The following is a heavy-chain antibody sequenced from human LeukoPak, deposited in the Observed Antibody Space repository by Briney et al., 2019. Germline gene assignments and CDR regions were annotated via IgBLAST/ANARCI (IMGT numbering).Heavy chain of an antibody. Sequence: GGSLRLSCAASGFTCSSYAMSWVRQAPGKGLEWVSAISGSGGSTYYADSVKGRFTISRDNSKNTLYLQMNSLRAEDTAVYYCAKDESYYDFWSGYSASYWYFDLWGRGTLVTVSS. CDR1: GFTCSSYA. D-gene: IGHD3-3*01. J-gene: IGHJ2*01. CDR3: AKDESYYDFWSGYSASYWYFDL. CDR2: ISGSGGST. V-gene: IGHV3-23*01.